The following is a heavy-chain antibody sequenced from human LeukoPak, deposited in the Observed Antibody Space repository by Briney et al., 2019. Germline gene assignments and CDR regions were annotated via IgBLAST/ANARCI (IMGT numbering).Heavy chain of an antibody. D-gene: IGHD6-19*01. J-gene: IGHJ4*02. V-gene: IGHV3-66*01. Sequence: GSLRLSCAASGFTVSNSYMSWVRQAAGKGLEWVSVIYSGGDTSYVDSVKGRFIISRDNSKNTLYLQMSSLRAEDTAVYYCARARVGVAGFFDYWGQGTLVTVSS. CDR2: IYSGGDT. CDR3: ARARVGVAGFFDY. CDR1: GFTVSNSY.